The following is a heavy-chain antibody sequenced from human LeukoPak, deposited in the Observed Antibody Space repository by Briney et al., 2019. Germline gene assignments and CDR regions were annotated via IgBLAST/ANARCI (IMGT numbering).Heavy chain of an antibody. Sequence: GGSLRLSCAASGFTLSSYAMHWVRQAPGKGLEWVAIVSYDGNNKYYADSVKGRFTISRDDSRNTLSRQMNSLRTEDTAVYYCARDQMGFGSAFDIWGQGTMVTVSS. CDR3: ARDQMGFGSAFDI. J-gene: IGHJ3*02. CDR2: VSYDGNNK. V-gene: IGHV3-30-3*01. D-gene: IGHD3-10*01. CDR1: GFTLSSYA.